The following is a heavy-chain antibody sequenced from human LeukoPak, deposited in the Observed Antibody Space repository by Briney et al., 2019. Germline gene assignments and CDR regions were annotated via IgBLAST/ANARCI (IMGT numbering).Heavy chain of an antibody. V-gene: IGHV3-7*01. D-gene: IGHD3-22*01. J-gene: IGHJ6*03. CDR1: GFSFTTYW. CDR2: INQDGTEK. CDR3: AHSTYYYDSSGYFFVYYYYYMDV. Sequence: GESLRLSCAASGFSFTTYWMGWVRQAPGKGLEWVANINQDGTEKYYVDSVRGRFTISRDNAKNSLYLQMHSLRVEDTAVYYCAHSTYYYDSSGYFFVYYYYYMDVWGKGTTVTVSS.